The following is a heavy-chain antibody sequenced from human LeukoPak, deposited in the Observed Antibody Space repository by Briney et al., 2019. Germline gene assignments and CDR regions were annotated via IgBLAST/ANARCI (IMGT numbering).Heavy chain of an antibody. CDR1: GGSISGYY. D-gene: IGHD1-26*01. CDR3: ARQEVGAAHDY. J-gene: IGHJ4*02. Sequence: PSETLSLTCTVSGGSISGYYGNWIRQPPGKGLEWIGNIHTGGSTNYNPSLKSRATLSVDTSKNQFSLKLSSVTAADTAVYYCARQEVGAAHDYWGQGTLVTVSS. CDR2: IHTGGST. V-gene: IGHV4-4*09.